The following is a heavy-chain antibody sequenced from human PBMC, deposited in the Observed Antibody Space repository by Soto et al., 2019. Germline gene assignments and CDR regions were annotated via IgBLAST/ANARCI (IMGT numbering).Heavy chain of an antibody. CDR1: GGTFSSYA. Sequence: GASVKVSCKASGGTFSSYAISWVRQAPGQGLEWMGGIIPIFGTANYAQKFQGRVTITADESTSTAYMELSSLRSEDTAVYYCARSDYYDSSGSGYAFDIWGQGTMVTVS. CDR2: IIPIFGTA. J-gene: IGHJ3*02. CDR3: ARSDYYDSSGSGYAFDI. D-gene: IGHD3-22*01. V-gene: IGHV1-69*13.